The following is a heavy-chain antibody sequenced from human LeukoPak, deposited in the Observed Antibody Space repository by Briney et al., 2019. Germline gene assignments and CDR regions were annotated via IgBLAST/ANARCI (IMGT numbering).Heavy chain of an antibody. CDR2: IRYDGSNK. J-gene: IGHJ4*02. D-gene: IGHD2-2*01. CDR1: GFTFSSYG. CDR3: AKDRSIVVVPAAATRGFDY. Sequence: GGSLRLSCAASGFTFSSYGMHWVRQAPGKGLEWVAFIRYDGSNKYYADSVKGRFTISRDNSKNTLYLQMNSLRAEDTAVYYCAKDRSIVVVPAAATRGFDYWGQGTLVTVSS. V-gene: IGHV3-30*02.